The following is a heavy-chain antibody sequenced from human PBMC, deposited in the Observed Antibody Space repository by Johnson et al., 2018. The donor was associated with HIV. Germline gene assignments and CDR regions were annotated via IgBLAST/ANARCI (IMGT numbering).Heavy chain of an antibody. Sequence: VQLVESGGGLIQPGGSLRLSCAASGFTVSSNYMSWVRQAPGKGLEWVSVIYSGGSTYSADSVKGRFTISRDNSKNTLYLQMDSLRAEDTAMHDCARGGEPNFACDIWGQGTMVTVSS. CDR1: GFTVSSNY. CDR3: ARGGEPNFACDI. D-gene: IGHD4/OR15-4a*01. V-gene: IGHV3-53*01. CDR2: IYSGGST. J-gene: IGHJ3*02.